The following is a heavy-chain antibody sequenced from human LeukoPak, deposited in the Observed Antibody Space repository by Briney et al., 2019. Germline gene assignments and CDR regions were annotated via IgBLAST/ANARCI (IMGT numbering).Heavy chain of an antibody. V-gene: IGHV3-15*01. Sequence: GGSLRLSCAASGFTFSNAWMSWVRQAPGKGLEWVGRIKSKTDGGTTDYAAPVKGRFTISRDDSKNTLYLQMNSLKTEDTAVYYCTTDGGYGSGSYYRGYWGQGTLVTVSS. CDR1: GFTFSNAW. CDR2: IKSKTDGGTT. CDR3: TTDGGYGSGSYYRGY. D-gene: IGHD3-10*01. J-gene: IGHJ4*02.